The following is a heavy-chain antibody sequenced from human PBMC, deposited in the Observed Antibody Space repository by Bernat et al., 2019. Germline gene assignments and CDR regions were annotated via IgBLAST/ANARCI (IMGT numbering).Heavy chain of an antibody. D-gene: IGHD6-19*01. CDR1: GFAFSTHG. CDR2: ISYDGSNK. J-gene: IGHJ4*02. Sequence: QVQLVESGGGVVQPGRSLTLSCGASGFAFSTHGIHWVRQAPGKGLEWVALISYDGSNKYYADSVKGRFTISRDNSKNTLYPQMNSLRAEDTAVYYCARAAAYSSYLDYWGQGTLVTVSS. V-gene: IGHV3-30*03. CDR3: ARAAAYSSYLDY.